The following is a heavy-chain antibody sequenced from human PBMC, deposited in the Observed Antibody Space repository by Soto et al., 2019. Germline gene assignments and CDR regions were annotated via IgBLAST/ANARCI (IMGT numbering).Heavy chain of an antibody. D-gene: IGHD6-13*01. CDR1: GFTVSSNY. V-gene: IGHV3-66*01. CDR2: IYSGGST. J-gene: IGHJ4*02. Sequence: PGGSLSLSCAASGFTVSSNYMSWVRQAPGKGLEWVSVIYSGGSTYYADSVKGRFTISRDNSKNTLYLQMNSLRAEDTAVYYCARDRAAAGHDYWGQGTLVTVSS. CDR3: ARDRAAAGHDY.